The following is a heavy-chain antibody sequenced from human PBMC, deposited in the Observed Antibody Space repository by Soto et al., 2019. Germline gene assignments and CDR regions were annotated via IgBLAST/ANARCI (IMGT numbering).Heavy chain of an antibody. Sequence: QLQLQESGPGLVKPSETLSLTCTVSGGSIDSPDYYWGWLRLPPGKGLQWVATISYSGRPHYNPSLKSRVTKSLDTSRNQFSQQMTSLTATDTAVYDCATRSDAKHLDYWGRGTLVTVSS. CDR3: ATRSDAKHLDY. J-gene: IGHJ4*02. V-gene: IGHV4-39*01. CDR2: ISYSGRP. CDR1: GGSIDSPDYY.